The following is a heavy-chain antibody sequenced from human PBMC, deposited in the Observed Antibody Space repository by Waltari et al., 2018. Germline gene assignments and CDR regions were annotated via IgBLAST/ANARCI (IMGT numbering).Heavy chain of an antibody. CDR2: MYSDGGA. CDR3: ATPLTGRAY. Sequence: EVKLVESGGGLIQPGGSLRLSCAASGFTVNNNYMSWVRQAPGKGLEWVSLMYSDGGAYYADSGKGRFTISRDNSKNTVYLQMDSLRADDTAVYYCATPLTGRAYWGQGTLVTVSS. J-gene: IGHJ4*02. CDR1: GFTVNNNY. V-gene: IGHV3-53*01.